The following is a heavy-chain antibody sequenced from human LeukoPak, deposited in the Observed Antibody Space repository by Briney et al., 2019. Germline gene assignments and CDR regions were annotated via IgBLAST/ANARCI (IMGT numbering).Heavy chain of an antibody. V-gene: IGHV1-2*02. J-gene: IGHJ4*02. D-gene: IGHD6-19*01. CDR2: INPNSGGT. CDR1: GYTFTGYY. Sequence: ASVKVSCKASGYTFTGYYMHCVRQAPGPGLEWMGWINPNSGGTNYAQKFQGRVTMTRDTSIGTAYMELSRLRSDDTAVYYCARFSSGWSFDYWGQGTLVTVSS. CDR3: ARFSSGWSFDY.